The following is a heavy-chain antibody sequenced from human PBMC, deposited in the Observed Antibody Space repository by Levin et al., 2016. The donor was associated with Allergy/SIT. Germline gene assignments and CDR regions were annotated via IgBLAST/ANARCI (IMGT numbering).Heavy chain of an antibody. CDR1: GYTFTSYY. D-gene: IGHD2-2*01. V-gene: IGHV1-46*01. CDR3: VKGRRQLPRNWFDP. CDR2: VNPIDGST. Sequence: ASVKVSCKASGYTFTSYYLHWVRQAPGQGLEWMGIVNPIDGSTIYAQKFRGRVTMTRDTSISTVYMDLRSLRSDDTATYYCVKGRRQLPRNWFDPWGQGTLVTVSS. J-gene: IGHJ5*02.